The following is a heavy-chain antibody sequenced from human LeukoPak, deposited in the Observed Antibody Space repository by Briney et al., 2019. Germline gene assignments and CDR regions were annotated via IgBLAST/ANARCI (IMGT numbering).Heavy chain of an antibody. CDR2: IYHSGST. V-gene: IGHV4-38-2*01. Sequence: SETLSLTCAVSGYSISSGYYWGWIRQPPGQGLEWIGSIYHSGSTYYNPSLKSRVTRSVDTSKNQFSLKLSSVTAADTAVYYCARQDGGAFNAFGIWGQGTMVTVSS. J-gene: IGHJ3*02. CDR3: ARQDGGAFNAFGI. D-gene: IGHD4-23*01. CDR1: GYSISSGYY.